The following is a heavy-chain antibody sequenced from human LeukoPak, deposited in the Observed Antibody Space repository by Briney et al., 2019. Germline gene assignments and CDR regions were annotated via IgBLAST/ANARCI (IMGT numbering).Heavy chain of an antibody. J-gene: IGHJ4*02. CDR3: AKEEGSGTYAY. CDR2: ISNNGDST. V-gene: IGHV3-64*01. D-gene: IGHD1-26*01. CDR1: GFTFSSSG. Sequence: QTGGSLRLSCAASGFTFSSSGMHWVRQGPGKGLEYVSGISNNGDSTYYANSVTDRFTISRDNSKNTLYLQMGSLRAEDMAVYHCAKEEGSGTYAYWGQGTLVTVSS.